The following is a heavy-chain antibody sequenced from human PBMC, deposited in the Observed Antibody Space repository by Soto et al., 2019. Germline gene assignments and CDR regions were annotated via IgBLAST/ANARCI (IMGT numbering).Heavy chain of an antibody. V-gene: IGHV1-69*13. Sequence: ASVKVSCKASGGTFSSYAISWVRQAPGQGLELMGGFIPIFGTANYAQKFQGRVTITADESTSTAYMELSSLRSEDTAVYYCATLLREDYYDSSGYYHIDYWGQGTLVTVSS. CDR2: FIPIFGTA. CDR1: GGTFSSYA. CDR3: ATLLREDYYDSSGYYHIDY. D-gene: IGHD3-22*01. J-gene: IGHJ4*02.